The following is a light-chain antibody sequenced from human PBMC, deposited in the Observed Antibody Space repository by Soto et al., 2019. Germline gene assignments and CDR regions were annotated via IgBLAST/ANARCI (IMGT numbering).Light chain of an antibody. J-gene: IGLJ1*01. V-gene: IGLV2-23*01. CDR1: TNDVGTYNL. CDR2: EGF. Sequence: QSVLTQPASVSGSPGQSITISCTGTTNDVGTYNLVSWYQQHPGKAPKLIIYEGFKRPSGVSNRFSGSKSGNTASLTISGLQAEDEADYYCSSYAGSTTYVFGTGTKVTVL. CDR3: SSYAGSTTYV.